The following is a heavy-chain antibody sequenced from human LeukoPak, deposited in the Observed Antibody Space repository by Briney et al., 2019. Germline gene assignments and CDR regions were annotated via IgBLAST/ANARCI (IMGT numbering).Heavy chain of an antibody. Sequence: GGSLRLSCAASGFTFSSYTMSWVRQAPGKGLEWVAVISYHGSNQYYADSMKGRFTISRDNSKSTLYLQMNSLRPEDTAVYYCASDPFDSSGYYPLDYWGQGTLVTVSS. CDR3: ASDPFDSSGYYPLDY. CDR2: ISYHGSNQ. J-gene: IGHJ4*02. V-gene: IGHV3-30-3*01. D-gene: IGHD3-22*01. CDR1: GFTFSSYT.